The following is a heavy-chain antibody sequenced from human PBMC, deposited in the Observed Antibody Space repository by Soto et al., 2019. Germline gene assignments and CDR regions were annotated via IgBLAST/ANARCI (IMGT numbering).Heavy chain of an antibody. V-gene: IGHV3-33*01. J-gene: IGHJ4*02. CDR2: IWYDGVNK. CDR3: ARGYHYLDY. Sequence: QVQLVESGGGVVQPGRSLRLSCAGSGFTFSSYAMHWVRQAPGKGLEWVANIWYDGVNKHYADSAKGRFTISRDNSRNTVYLQLSSLRAEDTAVYYCARGYHYLDYWGQGTLVTVSS. CDR1: GFTFSSYA. D-gene: IGHD3-10*01.